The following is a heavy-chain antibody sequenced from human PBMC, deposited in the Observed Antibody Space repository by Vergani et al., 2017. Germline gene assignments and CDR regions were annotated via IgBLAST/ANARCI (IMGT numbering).Heavy chain of an antibody. CDR2: IYYSGST. CDR3: ARVNYYDSSGYYPLDY. CDR1: GGSISSGGYY. J-gene: IGHJ4*02. V-gene: IGHV4-31*03. D-gene: IGHD3-22*01. Sequence: QVQLQESGPGLVKHSQTLSLTCTVSGGSISSGGYYWSWIRQHPGKGLEWIGYIYYSGSTYYNPSLKSRVTISVDTSKNQFSLKLSSVTAADTAVYYCARVNYYDSSGYYPLDYWGQGTLVTVSS.